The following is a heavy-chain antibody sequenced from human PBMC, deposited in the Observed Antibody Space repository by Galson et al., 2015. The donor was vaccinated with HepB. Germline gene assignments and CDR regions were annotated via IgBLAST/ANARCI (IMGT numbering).Heavy chain of an antibody. CDR2: ISGSGGST. CDR1: GFTFNSYA. V-gene: IGHV3-23*01. CDR3: AVSGYGIPGQGEGAFDI. Sequence: SLRLSCAASGFTFNSYAMSWVRQAPGKGLEWVSGISGSGGSTHYADSVKGRFTISRDNSKNTLYLQMNSLRAEDTAVYHCAVSGYGIPGQGEGAFDIWGQGTMVTVSS. D-gene: IGHD5-12*01. J-gene: IGHJ3*02.